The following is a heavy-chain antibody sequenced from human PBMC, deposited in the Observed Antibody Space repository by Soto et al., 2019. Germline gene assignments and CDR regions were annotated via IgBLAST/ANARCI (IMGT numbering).Heavy chain of an antibody. J-gene: IGHJ6*02. CDR2: ILHSGKT. Sequence: QLQLQESGSGLVKPSQTLSLTCAVSGGSISSGGYSWSLIRQPPGKGPEWIGHILHSGKTNYNPSLKSRIAMAVDRSKNHFSLTLSSVTAADTAVYYCARDRIMITFGGVTYSYGMDVWGQGTALSVSS. CDR1: GGSISSGGYS. V-gene: IGHV4-30-2*01. CDR3: ARDRIMITFGGVTYSYGMDV. D-gene: IGHD3-16*01.